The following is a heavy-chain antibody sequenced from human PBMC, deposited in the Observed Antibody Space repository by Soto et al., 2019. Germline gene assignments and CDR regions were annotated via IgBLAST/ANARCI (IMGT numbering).Heavy chain of an antibody. Sequence: WGSLRLSCAASGFTFSSYWIHWGRQFPGKGLVWVSRINSEGTGTIYADSVKGRFTISRDNAKNTLYLQMNSLRAEDTAVYYCVRDYDSSGYNSDYWGQGTPVTVSS. V-gene: IGHV3-74*01. CDR2: INSEGTGT. J-gene: IGHJ4*02. CDR3: VRDYDSSGYNSDY. CDR1: GFTFSSYW. D-gene: IGHD3-22*01.